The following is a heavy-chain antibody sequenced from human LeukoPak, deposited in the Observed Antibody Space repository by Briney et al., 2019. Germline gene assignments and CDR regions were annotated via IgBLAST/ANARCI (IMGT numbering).Heavy chain of an antibody. CDR3: ARGGWGSGYDDY. CDR1: GYTFTSYD. J-gene: IGHJ4*02. Sequence: ASVKVSCKASGYTFTSYDINWVRQATGQGLAWMGWMNPNSGNTGYAQKFQGRVTITRNTSISTAYMELSSLRSEDTAVYYCARGGWGSGYDDYWGQGTLVTVSS. CDR2: MNPNSGNT. V-gene: IGHV1-8*03. D-gene: IGHD5-12*01.